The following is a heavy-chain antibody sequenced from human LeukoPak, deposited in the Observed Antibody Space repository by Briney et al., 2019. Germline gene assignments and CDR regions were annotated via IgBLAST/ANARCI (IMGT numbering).Heavy chain of an antibody. CDR3: AQWHTVDY. V-gene: IGHV3-23*01. CDR2: IGGSGGNT. CDR1: GFTFSSAP. D-gene: IGHD2-8*01. J-gene: IGHJ4*02. Sequence: PGGSLRLSCAASGFTFSSAPMSWVRQAPGKGLEWGSVIGGSGGNTNYADSVRGRFTISSDNSKNTLYLQMTSLRAEDTAVYYCAQWHTVDYWGQGTLVTVSS.